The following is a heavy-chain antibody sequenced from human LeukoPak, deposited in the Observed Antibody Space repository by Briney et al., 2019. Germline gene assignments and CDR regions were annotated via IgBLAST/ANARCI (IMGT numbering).Heavy chain of an antibody. J-gene: IGHJ4*02. Sequence: SETLSLTCTVSGGSISSSSYYWGWIRQPPGKGLEWIGSIYYSGSTYYNPSLKSRVTISVDTSKNQFSLKLSSVTAADTAVYYCARIPYSSSWYGDYWGQGTLVTVSS. CDR3: ARIPYSSSWYGDY. V-gene: IGHV4-39*07. CDR1: GGSISSSSYY. CDR2: IYYSGST. D-gene: IGHD6-13*01.